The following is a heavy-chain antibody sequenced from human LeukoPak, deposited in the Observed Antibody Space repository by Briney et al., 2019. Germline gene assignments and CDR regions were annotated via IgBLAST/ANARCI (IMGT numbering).Heavy chain of an antibody. V-gene: IGHV4-39*01. Sequence: SETLSLTCTVSGGSISSSSYYWGWIRQPPGKGLEWIGSIYYSGSTYYNPSLKSRVTISVDTSKNQFSLKLSSVTAADTAVYYCARLVAVAGTTLVVWGQGTTVTVSS. CDR2: IYYSGST. D-gene: IGHD6-19*01. J-gene: IGHJ6*02. CDR3: ARLVAVAGTTLVV. CDR1: GGSISSSSYY.